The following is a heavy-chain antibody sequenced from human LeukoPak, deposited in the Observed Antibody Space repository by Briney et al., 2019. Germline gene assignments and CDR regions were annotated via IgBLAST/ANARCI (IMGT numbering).Heavy chain of an antibody. D-gene: IGHD5-12*01. CDR1: EFSVGSNY. CDR2: IYSGGST. Sequence: EPGGSLRLSCAASEFSVGSNYMTWVRQAPRKGLEWVSLIYSGGSTYYADSVKGRFTISRDNSKNTLYLQMNSLRAEDTAVYYCGRGPSGYHNTGGQGTLVTVSS. CDR3: GRGPSGYHNT. V-gene: IGHV3-66*01. J-gene: IGHJ4*02.